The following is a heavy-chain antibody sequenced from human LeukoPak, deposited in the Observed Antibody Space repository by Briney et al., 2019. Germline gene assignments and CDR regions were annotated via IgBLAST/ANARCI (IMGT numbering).Heavy chain of an antibody. Sequence: GRSPRLSCAASGFTFSSYGMHWVRQAPGKGLEWVAVISYDGSNKYYADSVKGRFTISRDNSKNTLYLQMNSLRAEDTAVYYCARDKGAVAAVYYFDYWGQGTLVTVSS. V-gene: IGHV3-30*03. CDR3: ARDKGAVAAVYYFDY. CDR1: GFTFSSYG. D-gene: IGHD6-19*01. J-gene: IGHJ4*02. CDR2: ISYDGSNK.